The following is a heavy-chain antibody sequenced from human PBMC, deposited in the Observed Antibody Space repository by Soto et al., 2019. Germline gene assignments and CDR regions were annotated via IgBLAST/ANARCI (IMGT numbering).Heavy chain of an antibody. CDR1: GGTFSSYA. Sequence: SVKVSCKASGGTFSSYAISWVRQAPGQGLEWMGGIIPIFGTANYAQKFQGRVTITADESTSTAYMELSSLRPEDTAVYFCAGGLRIEAAHFVYWGQGIMVTVYS. J-gene: IGHJ4*02. CDR3: AGGLRIEAAHFVY. D-gene: IGHD6-13*01. CDR2: IIPIFGTA. V-gene: IGHV1-69*13.